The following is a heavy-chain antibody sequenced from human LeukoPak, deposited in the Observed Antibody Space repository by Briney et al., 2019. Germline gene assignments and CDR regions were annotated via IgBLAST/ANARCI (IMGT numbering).Heavy chain of an antibody. J-gene: IGHJ4*02. V-gene: IGHV1-69*05. CDR1: GGTFSSYA. Sequence: SVKVSCKASGGTFSSYAISWVRQAPGQGLEWMGGIIPIFGTANYAQKFQGRVTITTDESTSTAYMELSSLRSEDTAVYYCARGSFRAGSSWYLFDYWGQGTLVTVSS. D-gene: IGHD6-13*01. CDR3: ARGSFRAGSSWYLFDY. CDR2: IIPIFGTA.